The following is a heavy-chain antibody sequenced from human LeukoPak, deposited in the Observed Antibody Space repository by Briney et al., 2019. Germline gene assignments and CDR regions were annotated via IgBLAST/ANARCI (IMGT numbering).Heavy chain of an antibody. CDR2: ISESGGSI. J-gene: IGHJ5*01. CDR3: AKGWRLLQNWLDS. Sequence: GGSLRLSCAASGFTFHKSDVSWVRQAPGKGPEWVASISESGGSIYYADSVKGRFTISRDNSRNTLFVQMNSLRVEDTAVYYCAKGWRLLQNWLDSWGQGTLVTVSS. D-gene: IGHD3-22*01. V-gene: IGHV3-23*01. CDR1: GFTFHKSD.